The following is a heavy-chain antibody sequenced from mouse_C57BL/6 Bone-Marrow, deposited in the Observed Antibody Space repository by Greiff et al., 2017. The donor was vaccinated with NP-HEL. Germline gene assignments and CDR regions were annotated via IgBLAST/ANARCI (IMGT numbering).Heavy chain of an antibody. Sequence: QVHVKQSGAELVRPGTSVKVSCKASGYAFTNYLIEWVKQRPGQGLEWIGVINPGSGGTNYNEKFKGKATLTADKSSSTAYMQLSSLTSEDSAVYFCARSFITTVVHWYFDVWGTGTTVTVSS. CDR1: GYAFTNYL. CDR3: ARSFITTVVHWYFDV. D-gene: IGHD1-1*01. CDR2: INPGSGGT. V-gene: IGHV1-54*01. J-gene: IGHJ1*03.